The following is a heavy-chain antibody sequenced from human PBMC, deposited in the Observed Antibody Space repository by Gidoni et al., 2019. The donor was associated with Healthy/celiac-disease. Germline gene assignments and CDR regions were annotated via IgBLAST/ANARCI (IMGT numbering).Heavy chain of an antibody. CDR1: GGTFSSYA. CDR3: ARGVTASSGYSTLPPFDY. J-gene: IGHJ4*02. Sequence: QVQLVQSGAEVKQPGSSVKVSCKASGGTFSSYAISWVRQAPGQGLEWMGGIIPIFGTANYAQKFQGRVTITAEESTSTAYMELSSLRSEETAVYYCARGVTASSGYSTLPPFDYWGQGTLVTVSS. V-gene: IGHV1-69*01. CDR2: IIPIFGTA. D-gene: IGHD3-22*01.